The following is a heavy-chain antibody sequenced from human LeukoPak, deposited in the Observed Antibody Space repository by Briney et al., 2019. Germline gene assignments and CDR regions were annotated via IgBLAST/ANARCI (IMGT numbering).Heavy chain of an antibody. V-gene: IGHV4-39*01. CDR2: IYYSGST. CDR3: ARHRLSPYGRKGGWFDP. D-gene: IGHD4-17*01. J-gene: IGHJ5*02. Sequence: SSETLSLTCTVSGGSISSSSYYWGWIRQPPGKGLEWIGSIYYSGSTYYNPSLKSRVTISVDTSKNQFSLKLSSVTAADTAVYYCARHRLSPYGRKGGWFDPWGQGTLVTVSS. CDR1: GGSISSSSYY.